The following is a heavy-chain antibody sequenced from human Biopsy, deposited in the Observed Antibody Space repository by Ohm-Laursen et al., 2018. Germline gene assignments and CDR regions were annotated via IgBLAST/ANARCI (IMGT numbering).Heavy chain of an antibody. D-gene: IGHD1-1*01. V-gene: IGHV4-59*01. CDR3: ARLYRLDDYWNDDPPDAFDV. J-gene: IGHJ3*01. Sequence: TLSLTCTVSGDSITDDYWRWIRQSPGKGLESFGFISKGGDTTYNPSLRCRVAISVDTSKNQFSLKLSSVTAADTAIFFCARLYRLDDYWNDDPPDAFDVWGQGTRVTVSS. CDR2: ISKGGDT. CDR1: GDSITDDY.